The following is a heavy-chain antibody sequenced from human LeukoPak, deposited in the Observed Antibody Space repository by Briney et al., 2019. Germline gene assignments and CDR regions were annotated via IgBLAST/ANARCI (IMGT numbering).Heavy chain of an antibody. CDR1: GFTFSTYW. J-gene: IGHJ4*02. CDR3: ARDYAGSPDY. CDR2: INGDGSTT. D-gene: IGHD3-10*01. Sequence: GSLRRYCTASGFTFSTYWINWLRQSPGQGLVWFALINGDGSTTTHADSVKGRFTTYRDNAKNTAYLQMNSLRDEDTAVYFCARDYAGSPDYWGQGTLVTVSA. V-gene: IGHV3-74*03.